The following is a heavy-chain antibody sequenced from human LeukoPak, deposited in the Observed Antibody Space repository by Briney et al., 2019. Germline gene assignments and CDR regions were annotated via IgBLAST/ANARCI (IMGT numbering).Heavy chain of an antibody. CDR3: ARLGGQDFDY. V-gene: IGHV3-21*01. D-gene: IGHD1-26*01. Sequence: GGSLRLSCAASGFTFSSYSMDWVRQAPGKGLEWVSSISSSSSYIYYADSVKGRFTISRDNAKNSLYLQMNSLRAEDTAVYYCARLGGQDFDYWGQGTLVTVSS. CDR1: GFTFSSYS. CDR2: ISSSSSYI. J-gene: IGHJ4*02.